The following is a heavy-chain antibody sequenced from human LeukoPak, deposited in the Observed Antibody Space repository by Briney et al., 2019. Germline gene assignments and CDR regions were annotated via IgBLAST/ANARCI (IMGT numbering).Heavy chain of an antibody. Sequence: SVKVSCKASGGAFSSYAISWVRQAPGQGLEWMGGIIPIFGTANYAQKFQGRVTITADESTSTAYMELSSLRSEDTAVYYCAREATAIQSGIYWGQGTLVTVSS. CDR2: IIPIFGTA. J-gene: IGHJ4*02. CDR3: AREATAIQSGIY. D-gene: IGHD2-21*02. V-gene: IGHV1-69*13. CDR1: GGAFSSYA.